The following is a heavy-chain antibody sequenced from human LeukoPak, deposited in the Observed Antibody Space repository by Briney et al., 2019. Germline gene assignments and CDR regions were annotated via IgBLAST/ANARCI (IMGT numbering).Heavy chain of an antibody. CDR1: GYTFTSYD. CDR3: ARSRGGHDAFDI. V-gene: IGHV1-8*01. CDR2: MNPNRGNT. D-gene: IGHD3-10*01. Sequence: ASVKVSCKASGYTFTSYDINWVRQATGQGLEWMGWMNPNRGNTGYAQKLQGRVTMTRNTSISTAYMELSSLRSEDTAVYYCARSRGGHDAFDIWGQGTMVTVSS. J-gene: IGHJ3*02.